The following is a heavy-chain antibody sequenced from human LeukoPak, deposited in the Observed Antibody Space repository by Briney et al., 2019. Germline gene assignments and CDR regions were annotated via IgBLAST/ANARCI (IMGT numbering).Heavy chain of an antibody. CDR3: ARQWFGEASSFFDY. V-gene: IGHV3-64*02. J-gene: IGHJ4*02. D-gene: IGHD3-10*01. CDR1: GFTFSNYN. Sequence: GGSLRLSCAGSGFTFSNYNMYWVRQAPGKGLEYVSTISSDGGSVFYADSVKGRFTISRDNSKNKIYLQMGSLREEDLAVYYCARQWFGEASSFFDYWGQGTLVTVSS. CDR2: ISSDGGSV.